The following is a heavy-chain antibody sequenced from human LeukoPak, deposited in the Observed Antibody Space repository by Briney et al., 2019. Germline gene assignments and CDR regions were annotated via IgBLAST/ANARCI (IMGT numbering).Heavy chain of an antibody. CDR2: IRYDGSNK. J-gene: IGHJ4*02. CDR1: GFTFSSYG. V-gene: IGHV3-30*02. CDR3: AKEESFRRSKWYFDY. Sequence: GGSLRLSCAASGFTFSSYGMHWVRQAPGKGLEWVAFIRYDGSNKYYADSVKGRFTISRDNSKSTLYLQMNSLRAEDTAVYYCAKEESFRRSKWYFDYWGQGTLVTVSS. D-gene: IGHD2-8*01.